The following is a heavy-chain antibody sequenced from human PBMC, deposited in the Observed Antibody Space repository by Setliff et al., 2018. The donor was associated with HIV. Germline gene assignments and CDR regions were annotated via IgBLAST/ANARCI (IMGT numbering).Heavy chain of an antibody. CDR1: GGTFSSHA. D-gene: IGHD6-19*01. V-gene: IGHV1-18*01. CDR3: AGDSSGRNWFDP. Sequence: RASVKVSCKASGGTFSSHAISWVRQAPGQGLEWMGWTYIGATNYAQKFRDRLTVTTDTSTSTAYMELRSLRSDDTAVYYCAGDSSGRNWFDPWGQGTLVTVSS. J-gene: IGHJ5*02. CDR2: TYIGAT.